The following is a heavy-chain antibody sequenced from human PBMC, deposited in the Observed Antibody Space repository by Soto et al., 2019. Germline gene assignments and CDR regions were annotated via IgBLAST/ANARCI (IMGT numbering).Heavy chain of an antibody. V-gene: IGHV3-33*01. J-gene: IGHJ4*02. D-gene: IGHD4-17*01. CDR2: IWYDGSNK. CDR3: ARDLNSYGDYVPTWFDY. Sequence: QVQLVESGGGVVQPGRSLRLSCAASGFTFSSYGMHWVRQAPGKGLEWVAVIWYDGSNKYYADSVKGRFNISRDNSKNTLYLQMNSLRAEDTAVYYCARDLNSYGDYVPTWFDYWGQGTLVTVSS. CDR1: GFTFSSYG.